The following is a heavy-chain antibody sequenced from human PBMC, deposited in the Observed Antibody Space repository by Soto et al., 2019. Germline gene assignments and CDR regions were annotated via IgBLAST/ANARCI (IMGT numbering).Heavy chain of an antibody. V-gene: IGHV3-23*01. J-gene: IGHJ4*02. CDR2: ISGSGGST. CDR1: WFTLFSYS. CDR3: AKEDGGNSGYYFDY. D-gene: IGHD2-21*02. Sequence: GGSLRLSPSPPWFTLFSYSPSWVPPAPGKGLEWVSAISGSGGSTYYADSVKGRFTISRDNSKNTLYLQMNSLRAEDTAVYYCAKEDGGNSGYYFDYWGQGTLVTVSS.